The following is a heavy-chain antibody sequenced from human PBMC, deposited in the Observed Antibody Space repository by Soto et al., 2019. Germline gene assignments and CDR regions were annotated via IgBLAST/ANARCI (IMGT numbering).Heavy chain of an antibody. CDR2: IGPASGDT. CDR3: GRGRSGQLVVFY. J-gene: IGHJ4*02. D-gene: IGHD3-10*01. Sequence: ASVKVSCKASGYTFTGHYIHWVRQAPGQGPEWMGEIGPASGDTRYAQKFQGRVTMTRDTSITTVYMELNNLSPDDTAAYYCGRGRSGQLVVFYWGQGTPVTVS. V-gene: IGHV1-2*02. CDR1: GYTFTGHY.